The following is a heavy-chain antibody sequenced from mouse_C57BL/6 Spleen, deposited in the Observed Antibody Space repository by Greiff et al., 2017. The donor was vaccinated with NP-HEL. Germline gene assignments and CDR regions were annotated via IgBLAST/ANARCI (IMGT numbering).Heavy chain of an antibody. CDR1: GYTFTDYE. D-gene: IGHD4-1*01. J-gene: IGHJ1*03. CDR3: TNWAYYFRSSLYFYV. CDR2: IDPETGGT. V-gene: IGHV1-15*01. Sequence: VQLQQSGAELVRPGASVTLSCKASGYTFTDYEMHWVKQTPVHGLEWIGAIDPETGGTAYNQKFKGKAILTADKSSSTAYMELRSLTSEDSDVSSFTNWAYYFRSSLYFYVWGTAPTVT.